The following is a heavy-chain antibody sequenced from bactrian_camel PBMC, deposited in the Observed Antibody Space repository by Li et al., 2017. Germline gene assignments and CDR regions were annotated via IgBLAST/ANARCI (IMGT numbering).Heavy chain of an antibody. Sequence: VQLVESGGGSVQAGGSLRLSCSISGYRYNPYVMGWFRQAPGKEREGAATIYIPGGYTLYADSVKGRFTISKDNSERILYLQMDSLKPEDTATYYCAADPQWWHLMANYNYWGQGTQVTVS. CDR3: AADPQWWHLMANYNY. CDR2: IYIPGGYT. J-gene: IGHJ4*01. V-gene: IGHV3S40*01. D-gene: IGHD7*01. CDR1: GYRYNPYV.